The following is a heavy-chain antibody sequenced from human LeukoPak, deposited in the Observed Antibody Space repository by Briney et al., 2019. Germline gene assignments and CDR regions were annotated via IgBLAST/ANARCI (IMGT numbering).Heavy chain of an antibody. CDR2: IYSGGTT. D-gene: IGHD1-14*01. Sequence: GGSLRLSCAASGFSVSNNYMSWVRQAPGKGLEWVSVIYSGGTTYYADSVKGRFTISRDNSKNTLYLQVNSLRAEDTAVYYCATGTSVSFDHWGQGTLVTVSS. J-gene: IGHJ4*02. CDR3: ATGTSVSFDH. V-gene: IGHV3-66*01. CDR1: GFSVSNNY.